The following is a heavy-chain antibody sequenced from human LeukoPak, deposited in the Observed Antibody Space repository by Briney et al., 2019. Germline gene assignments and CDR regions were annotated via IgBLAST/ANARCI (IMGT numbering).Heavy chain of an antibody. V-gene: IGHV3-48*03. CDR2: ISSSGSTI. Sequence: GGSLRLSCAASGFTFSSYEMSWVRQAPGKGLEWVSYISSSGSTIYYADSVKGRFTISRDNSENTLYVEVNNLRAEDTAVYYCARGGPGMQSSYFAFDVWGQGTMVIVSS. J-gene: IGHJ3*01. D-gene: IGHD3-22*01. CDR1: GFTFSSYE. CDR3: ARGGPGMQSSYFAFDV.